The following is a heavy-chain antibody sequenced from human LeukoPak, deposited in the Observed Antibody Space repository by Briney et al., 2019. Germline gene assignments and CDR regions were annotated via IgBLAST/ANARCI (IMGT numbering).Heavy chain of an antibody. D-gene: IGHD3-22*01. V-gene: IGHV3-74*01. CDR3: ARDYYDSSGYQYLQH. J-gene: IGHJ1*01. Sequence: QTGRSVRLSCTASGFNFGDYGVSWVGQAPGKGLVWVSRINSDGSTTRYADSVKGRFTISRDNAKNTLYLQMNSLRAEDTAVYYCARDYYDSSGYQYLQHWGQGTLVTVSS. CDR2: INSDGSTT. CDR1: GFNFGDYG.